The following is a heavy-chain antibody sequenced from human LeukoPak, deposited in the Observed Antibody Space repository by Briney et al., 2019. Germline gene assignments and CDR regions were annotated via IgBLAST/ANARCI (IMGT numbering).Heavy chain of an antibody. CDR1: GFIFSDYA. J-gene: IGHJ3*02. CDR3: ARDADYSDFLTAYAFDI. Sequence: PGGSLRLSCAASGFIFSDYAMSWVRQAPGKGPEWGSDIRGTRPITYYADSGKGRFTISRDNAKNTLYLQMPSLRAEATAVYYCARDADYSDFLTAYAFDIWGQGTMVTVAS. V-gene: IGHV3-23*01. CDR2: IRGTRPIT. D-gene: IGHD3-9*01.